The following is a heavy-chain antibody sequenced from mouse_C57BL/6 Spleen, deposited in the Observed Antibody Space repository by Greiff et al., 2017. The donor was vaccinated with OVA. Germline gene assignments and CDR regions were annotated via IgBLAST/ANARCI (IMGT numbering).Heavy chain of an antibody. Sequence: EVHLVESGGGLVQPGGSLSLSCAASGFTFTDYYMSWVRQPPGKALEWLGFIRNKANGYTTEYSASVKGRFTISRDNSQSILYLQMNALRAEDSATYYCARYGAGSTYDWYFDVWGTGTTVTVSS. J-gene: IGHJ1*03. CDR3: ARYGAGSTYDWYFDV. CDR1: GFTFTDYY. V-gene: IGHV7-3*01. CDR2: IRNKANGYTT. D-gene: IGHD1-1*01.